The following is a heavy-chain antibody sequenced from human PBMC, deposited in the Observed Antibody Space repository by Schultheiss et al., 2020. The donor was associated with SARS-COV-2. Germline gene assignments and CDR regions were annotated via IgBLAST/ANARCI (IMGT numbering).Heavy chain of an antibody. V-gene: IGHV1-18*01. CDR1: GGTFSSYA. Sequence: ASVKVSCKASGGTFSSYAISWVRQAPGQGLEWMGWMNPNSGNTNYAQKLQGRVTMTTDTSTSTAYMELRSLRSDDTAVYYCARDVRNYYGSGSFYYYYGMDVWGQGTTVTVSS. CDR3: ARDVRNYYGSGSFYYYYGMDV. D-gene: IGHD3-10*01. J-gene: IGHJ6*02. CDR2: MNPNSGNT.